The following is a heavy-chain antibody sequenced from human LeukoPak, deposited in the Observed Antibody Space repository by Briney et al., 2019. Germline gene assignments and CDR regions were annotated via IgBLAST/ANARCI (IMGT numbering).Heavy chain of an antibody. D-gene: IGHD2/OR15-2a*01. CDR1: GASISGYH. CDR2: IYSSGSTNYT. J-gene: IGHJ4*02. Sequence: SETLSLTCTVSGASISGYHWSWIRQPAGKGLEWIGHIYSSGSTNYTNYNPSLKSRVTMSVDTSKNQFSLKVRSVTAADTAVYYCARLLWESSDPVPDNWGQGTLVTVSS. CDR3: ARLLWESSDPVPDN. V-gene: IGHV4-4*07.